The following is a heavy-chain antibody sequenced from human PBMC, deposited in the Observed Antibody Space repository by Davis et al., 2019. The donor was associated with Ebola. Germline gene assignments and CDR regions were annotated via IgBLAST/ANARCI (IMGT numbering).Heavy chain of an antibody. CDR1: GFTFNNYG. Sequence: GESLKISCAGSGFTFNNYGMSWVRQAPGKGLEWVSYISSSSSTIYYADSVKGRFTISRDNAKNSLYLQMNSLRDEDTAVYYCARDEGLRYFDWWYYGMDVWGQGTTVTASS. J-gene: IGHJ6*02. CDR3: ARDEGLRYFDWWYYGMDV. CDR2: ISSSSSTI. V-gene: IGHV3-48*02. D-gene: IGHD3-9*01.